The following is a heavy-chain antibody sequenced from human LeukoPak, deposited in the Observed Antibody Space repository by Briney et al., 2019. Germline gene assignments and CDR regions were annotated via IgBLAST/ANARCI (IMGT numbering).Heavy chain of an antibody. J-gene: IGHJ3*02. D-gene: IGHD6-19*01. Sequence: SGGSLRLSCAASGFTFSAYSMNWVRQAPGKGLDWVSYISSRGFTIYYADSVKGRFTISRDNAKNSLYLEMNSLRDEDTAVYYCARSVIAVAGYDAFDIWGQGTVVTVSS. CDR2: ISSRGFTI. CDR3: ARSVIAVAGYDAFDI. CDR1: GFTFSAYS. V-gene: IGHV3-48*02.